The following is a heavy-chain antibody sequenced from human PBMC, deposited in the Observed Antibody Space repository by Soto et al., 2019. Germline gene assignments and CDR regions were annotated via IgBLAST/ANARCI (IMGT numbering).Heavy chain of an antibody. CDR2: INAGNGNT. D-gene: IGHD1-20*01. CDR3: ARGITLPTPRGY. J-gene: IGHJ4*02. V-gene: IGHV1-3*05. Sequence: QVQLVQSGAEEKKPGASVKVSCKASGYTFTSYAMHWVRQAPGQRLEWMGWINAGNGNTKYSQKFQGRVTITRDTSASTADMELSSLRSEDTAVYYCARGITLPTPRGYWGQGTLVTVSS. CDR1: GYTFTSYA.